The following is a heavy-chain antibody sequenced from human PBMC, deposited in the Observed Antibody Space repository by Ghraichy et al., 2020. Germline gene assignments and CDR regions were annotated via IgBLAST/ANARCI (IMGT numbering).Heavy chain of an antibody. CDR2: IYTSGST. V-gene: IGHV4-4*07. D-gene: IGHD6-19*01. J-gene: IGHJ4*02. Sequence: SETLSLTCTVSGGSISSYYWSWIRQPAGKGLEWIGRIYTSGSTNYNPSLKSRVTMSVDTSKNQFSLKLSSLTAADTAVYYCARVSGSGWSEAFDYWGQGTLVTVSS. CDR3: ARVSGSGWSEAFDY. CDR1: GGSISSYY.